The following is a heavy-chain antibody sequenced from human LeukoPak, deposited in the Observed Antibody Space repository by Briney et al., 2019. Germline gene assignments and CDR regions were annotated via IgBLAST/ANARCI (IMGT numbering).Heavy chain of an antibody. CDR1: GFTFSSYP. V-gene: IGHV3-23*01. CDR2: ITGNGDTT. J-gene: IGHJ3*02. D-gene: IGHD3-22*01. Sequence: PGGSLRLSCTASGFTFSSYPMYWVRQGPGKGLEWVSAITGNGDTTYYADSVKGRFTISRDNSKNTLYLQMNSLRAEDTAVYYCARDLNYYDSSGMGFDIWGQGTMVTVSS. CDR3: ARDLNYYDSSGMGFDI.